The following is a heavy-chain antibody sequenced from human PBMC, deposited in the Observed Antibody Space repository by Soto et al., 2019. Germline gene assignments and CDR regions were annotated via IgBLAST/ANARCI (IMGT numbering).Heavy chain of an antibody. Sequence: EVQLLESGGGLGQPGGSLRLSCAASGFTFSSYAMSWVRQAPGKGLEWVSALSGGGTTTYYADSVKGRFTISRDNSKNTVYLQMNSLRAEDTAIYYCAKDEGGDGSGPFHYWGQGTLVTVSS. CDR3: AKDEGGDGSGPFHY. J-gene: IGHJ4*02. D-gene: IGHD3-10*01. V-gene: IGHV3-23*01. CDR2: LSGGGTTT. CDR1: GFTFSSYA.